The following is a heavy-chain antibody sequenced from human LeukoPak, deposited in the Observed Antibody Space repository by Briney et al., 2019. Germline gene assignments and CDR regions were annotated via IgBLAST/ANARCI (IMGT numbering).Heavy chain of an antibody. CDR2: INNDGSST. Sequence: PGGSLRLSCAASGFTFSSYWMHWVRQAPGKGLVWVSHINNDGSSTSYADSVKGRVTISRDNAKNSLYLQMNSLRAEDTAVYYCARDTSGYTFDDWGQGTLVTVSS. CDR3: ARDTSGYTFDD. CDR1: GFTFSSYW. D-gene: IGHD5-18*01. J-gene: IGHJ4*02. V-gene: IGHV3-74*01.